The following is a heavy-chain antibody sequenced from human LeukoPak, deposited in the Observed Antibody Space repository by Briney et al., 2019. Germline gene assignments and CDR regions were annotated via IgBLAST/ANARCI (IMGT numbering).Heavy chain of an antibody. J-gene: IGHJ5*02. CDR1: GYTFTSYY. CDR3: ASDNSVGDTAWWFDP. V-gene: IGHV1-46*01. Sequence: GASVKVSCKASGYTFTSYYMHWVRQAPGQGLEWMGLINPSGSSTSYAQKFQGRLSLTRDMSTSTDYMELSSLRSEDTAVYYCASDNSVGDTAWWFDPWGQGTLVTVSS. D-gene: IGHD1-26*01. CDR2: INPSGSST.